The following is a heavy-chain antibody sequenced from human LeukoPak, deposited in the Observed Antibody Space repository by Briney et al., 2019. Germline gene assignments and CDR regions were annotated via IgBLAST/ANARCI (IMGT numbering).Heavy chain of an antibody. V-gene: IGHV3-23*01. CDR2: INGTAINT. D-gene: IGHD6-19*01. CDR3: SRDPYSSGTDAFDI. CDR1: GFTIMNSA. Sequence: PGGSLRLSCAASGFTIMNSAMNWVRQAPGKGLEWVSAINGTAINTDYADSVKGRFTISRDSSKNTLYLQMNSLRAEDTAVYYCSRDPYSSGTDAFDIWGQGTMVTVSS. J-gene: IGHJ3*02.